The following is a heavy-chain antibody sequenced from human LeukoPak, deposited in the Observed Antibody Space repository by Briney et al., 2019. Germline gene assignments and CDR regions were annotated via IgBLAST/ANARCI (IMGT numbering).Heavy chain of an antibody. CDR2: IYSGGST. CDR3: ASVFYDSSGYYWPFFDY. V-gene: IGHV3-53*01. CDR1: GFTFSSYA. D-gene: IGHD3-22*01. Sequence: GGSLRLSCAASGFTFSSYAMSWVRQALGKGLEWVSVIYSGGSTYYADSVKGRFNISRDNTKTTLYLQMNSLRAEDTAVYYCASVFYDSSGYYWPFFDYWGQGTLVTVSS. J-gene: IGHJ4*02.